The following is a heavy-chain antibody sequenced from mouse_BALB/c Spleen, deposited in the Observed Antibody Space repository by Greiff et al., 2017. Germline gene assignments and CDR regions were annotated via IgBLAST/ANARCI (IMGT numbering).Heavy chain of an antibody. V-gene: IGHV3-2*02. Sequence: EVKLVESGPGLVKPSQSLSLTCTVTGYSITSDYAWNWIRQFPGNKLEWMGYISYSGSTSYNPSLKSRISITRDTSKNQFFLQLNSVTTEDTATYYCARKDLNAMDYWGQGTSVTVSS. CDR3: ARKDLNAMDY. CDR2: ISYSGST. J-gene: IGHJ4*01. CDR1: GYSITSDYA.